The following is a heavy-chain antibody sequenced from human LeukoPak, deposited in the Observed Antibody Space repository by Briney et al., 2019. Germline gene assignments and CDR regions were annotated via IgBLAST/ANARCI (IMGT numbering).Heavy chain of an antibody. CDR2: IISSSSYT. V-gene: IGHV3-11*06. J-gene: IGHJ4*02. CDR3: ASTARSGWNYFDS. Sequence: PGGSLRPSCAAAGFTFSDYYMSWIRQAPGKGLEWVSYIISSSSYTNYAHSVKGRFTISRDNPKNSLYLQMNSLRAEDTAVYYCASTARSGWNYFDSWGPGALVTASP. CDR1: GFTFSDYY. D-gene: IGHD6-19*01.